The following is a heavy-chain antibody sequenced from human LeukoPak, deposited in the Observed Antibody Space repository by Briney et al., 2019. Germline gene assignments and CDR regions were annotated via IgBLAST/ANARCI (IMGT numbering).Heavy chain of an antibody. CDR3: ARDGCSSTSCPDWYFDL. V-gene: IGHV3-66*02. D-gene: IGHD2-2*01. J-gene: IGHJ2*01. Sequence: GGSLRLSCAASRFTVSSNFMSWVRQAPGKGLEWVSVIYSDGITYYADSVKGRFTISRDNSKNTLYLQMNSLRVEDTAVYYCARDGCSSTSCPDWYFDLWGRGSLVTVSS. CDR2: IYSDGIT. CDR1: RFTVSSNF.